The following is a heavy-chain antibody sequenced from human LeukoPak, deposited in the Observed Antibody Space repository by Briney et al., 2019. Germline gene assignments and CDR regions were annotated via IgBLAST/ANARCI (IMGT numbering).Heavy chain of an antibody. CDR3: ARTDSSGYYWGAFDI. CDR1: GGSFSGYY. CDR2: VYYSGST. J-gene: IGHJ3*02. D-gene: IGHD3-22*01. V-gene: IGHV4-59*01. Sequence: SETLSLTCAVYGGSFSGYYWSWIRQPPGKGLEWIGYVYYSGSTNYNPSLKSRVTISVGTSKNQFSLKLSSVTAADTAVYYCARTDSSGYYWGAFDIWGQGTMVTVSS.